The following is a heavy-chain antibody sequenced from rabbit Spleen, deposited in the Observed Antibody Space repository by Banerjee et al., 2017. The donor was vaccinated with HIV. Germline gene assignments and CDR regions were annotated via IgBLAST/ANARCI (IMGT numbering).Heavy chain of an antibody. CDR3: TRDDGSGHYIDGYFDL. Sequence: QEQLVESGGDLVKPEGSLTLTCTASGFSFSYSYWICWVRQAPGKGLEWIGFIYTGDGKNYYASWAKGRFTISKTSSTTVTLQVTSLTAADTATYFCTRDDGSGHYIDGYFDLWGPGTLVTVS. CDR2: IYTGDGKN. D-gene: IGHD1-1*01. CDR1: GFSFSYSYW. V-gene: IGHV1S45*01. J-gene: IGHJ4*01.